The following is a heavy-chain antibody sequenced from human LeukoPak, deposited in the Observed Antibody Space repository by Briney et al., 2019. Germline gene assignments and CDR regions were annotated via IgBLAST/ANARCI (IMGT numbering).Heavy chain of an antibody. J-gene: IGHJ3*02. CDR1: GYSISRGYH. V-gene: IGHV4-38-2*02. D-gene: IGHD6-6*01. CDR3: ARRPVEYTSSDHAFDI. CDR2: IYYSGST. Sequence: SETLSLTCTVSGYSISRGYHWGWIRQPPGKGLEWIGDIYYSGSTDYNPSLKSRVTISVDRSKNQFSLKLSSVTAVDTAVFYCARRPVEYTSSDHAFDIWGQGTMVTVSS.